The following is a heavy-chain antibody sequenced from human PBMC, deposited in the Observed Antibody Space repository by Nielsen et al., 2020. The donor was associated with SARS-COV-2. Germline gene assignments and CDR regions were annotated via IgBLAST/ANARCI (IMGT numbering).Heavy chain of an antibody. J-gene: IGHJ6*03. Sequence: GEFLKISCAASEFTFNSYGMHWVRQAPGKGLEWVAVISYDGNNKYYADSVKGRFTISRDNSKNTLYLQMNSLRAEDTAVYYCAKDASSSWDDFYYMDVWGKGTTVTVSS. CDR2: ISYDGNNK. V-gene: IGHV3-30*18. CDR3: AKDASSSWDDFYYMDV. D-gene: IGHD6-13*01. CDR1: EFTFNSYG.